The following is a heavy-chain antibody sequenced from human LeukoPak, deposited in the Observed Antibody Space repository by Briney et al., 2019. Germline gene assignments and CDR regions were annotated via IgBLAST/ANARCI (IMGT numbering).Heavy chain of an antibody. J-gene: IGHJ6*03. Sequence: PSETLSLTCTVSGGSISSSSYYWGWIRQPPGKGLEWIGSIYYSGSTYYNPSLKSRVTISVDTSKNQFSLKLSSVTAADTAAYYCARHSYLLNWSGYYTDYYYYMDVWGKGTTVTVSS. CDR3: ARHSYLLNWSGYYTDYYYYMDV. CDR2: IYYSGST. D-gene: IGHD3-3*01. V-gene: IGHV4-39*01. CDR1: GGSISSSSYY.